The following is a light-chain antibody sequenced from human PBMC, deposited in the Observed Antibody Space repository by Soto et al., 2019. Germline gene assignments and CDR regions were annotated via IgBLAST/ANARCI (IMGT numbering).Light chain of an antibody. CDR3: NSYSSSTSLPYV. CDR2: EVS. Sequence: QSALTQPPSASGSPGQSVTISCTGTSSDVGGYDYVSWYQQHPGKAPKLMIYEVSSRPSGVSNRFSGSKSGNTASLTISALQAEDEADYFCNSYSSSTSLPYVFGTGTKLTVL. CDR1: SSDVGGYDY. J-gene: IGLJ1*01. V-gene: IGLV2-14*01.